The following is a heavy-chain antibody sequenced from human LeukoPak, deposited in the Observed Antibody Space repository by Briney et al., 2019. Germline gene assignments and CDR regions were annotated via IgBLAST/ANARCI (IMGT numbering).Heavy chain of an antibody. CDR2: LYYSGST. Sequence: SQTLSLTCAVSGVSISSGGFSWSWIRQAPGKGLEWLGFLYYSGSTHYNPSLKSRSTILVDTSKNQFFLNLSSVTAADTAVYYCVRGFDYGFYDWGQGTLVTVSS. J-gene: IGHJ4*02. CDR1: GVSISSGGFS. V-gene: IGHV4-30-4*07. CDR3: VRGFDYGFYD. D-gene: IGHD4-17*01.